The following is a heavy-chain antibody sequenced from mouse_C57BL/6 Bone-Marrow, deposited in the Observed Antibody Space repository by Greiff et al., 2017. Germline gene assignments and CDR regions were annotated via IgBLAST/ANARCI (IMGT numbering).Heavy chain of an antibody. J-gene: IGHJ2*01. CDR3: ARGLTTVVARSKYFEY. CDR2: IYPGSGNT. V-gene: IGHV1-76*01. Sequence: QVQLQQSGAELVRPGASVKLSCKASGYTFTDYYINWVKQRPGQGLEWIARIYPGSGNTYYNEKFKGKATLTSEKSSSTAYMQLSSLTSEDSAVYFCARGLTTVVARSKYFEYWGQGTTLTVSS. D-gene: IGHD1-1*01. CDR1: GYTFTDYY.